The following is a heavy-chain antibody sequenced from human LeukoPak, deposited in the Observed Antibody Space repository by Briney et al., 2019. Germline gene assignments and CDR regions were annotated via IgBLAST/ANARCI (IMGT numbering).Heavy chain of an antibody. Sequence: AGGSLRLSCAASGFTFDDYAMHWVRQAPGKGLEWVSGISWNSGSIGYADSVKGRFTISRDNSKNTLYLQMNSLRAEDTAVYYCAKDWSGYPYYYYYYMDVWGKGTTVTVSS. CDR1: GFTFDDYA. V-gene: IGHV3-9*01. CDR2: ISWNSGSI. D-gene: IGHD3-3*01. J-gene: IGHJ6*03. CDR3: AKDWSGYPYYYYYYMDV.